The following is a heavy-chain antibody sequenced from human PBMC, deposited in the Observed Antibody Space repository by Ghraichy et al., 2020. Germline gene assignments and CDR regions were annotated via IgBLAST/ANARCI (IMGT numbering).Heavy chain of an antibody. J-gene: IGHJ4*02. V-gene: IGHV1-2*02. CDR1: GYTFTGYY. CDR2: INPNSGGT. CDR3: ARGTTSRTYYDFWSGYSPFDY. Sequence: ASVKVSCKASGYTFTGYYMHWVRQAPGQGLEWMGWINPNSGGTNYAQKFQGRVTMTRDTSISTAYMELSRLRSEDTAVYYCARGTTSRTYYDFWSGYSPFDYWGQGTLVTVSS. D-gene: IGHD3-3*01.